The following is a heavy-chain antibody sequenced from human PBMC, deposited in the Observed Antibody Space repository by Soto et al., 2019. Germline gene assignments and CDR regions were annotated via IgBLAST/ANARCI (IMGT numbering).Heavy chain of an antibody. D-gene: IGHD2-2*01. Sequence: SETLSLTCAVYGGSFSGYYWSWIRQPPGKGQEWIGEINHSGSTNYNPSLKSRVTISVDTSKNKIYLKLSSVTAADTAVYYCARLGYIVVVPAAIGPTNWFDPWGQGTLVTVSS. CDR1: GGSFSGYY. CDR2: INHSGST. CDR3: ARLGYIVVVPAAIGPTNWFDP. V-gene: IGHV4-34*01. J-gene: IGHJ5*02.